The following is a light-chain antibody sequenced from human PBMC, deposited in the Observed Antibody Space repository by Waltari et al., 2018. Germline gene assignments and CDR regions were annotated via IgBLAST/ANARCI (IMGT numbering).Light chain of an antibody. Sequence: DIQMTHSHSTLSASVGDRVTITCRASQSISSWLAWYQQKPGKAPKLLVYKASSLESGVPSRFSGSGSGTEFTLTISSLQPDDFATYYCQQYNSYSTFGQGTKVEIK. CDR1: QSISSW. V-gene: IGKV1-5*03. J-gene: IGKJ1*01. CDR3: QQYNSYST. CDR2: KAS.